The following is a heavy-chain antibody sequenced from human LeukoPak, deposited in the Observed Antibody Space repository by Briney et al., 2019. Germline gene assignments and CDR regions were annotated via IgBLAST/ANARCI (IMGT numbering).Heavy chain of an antibody. Sequence: SQTLSLTCTVSGGSISSGDYYWSWIRQLPGKGLEWIAYIYYSGTTYYNPPLKSRLTISTDTSNNQFSLNLSSVTAADTAVYYCATNNLHGGGFFDYWGQGTLVTVSS. J-gene: IGHJ4*02. V-gene: IGHV4-31*03. CDR1: GGSISSGDYY. CDR2: IYYSGTT. CDR3: ATNNLHGGGFFDY. D-gene: IGHD1/OR15-1a*01.